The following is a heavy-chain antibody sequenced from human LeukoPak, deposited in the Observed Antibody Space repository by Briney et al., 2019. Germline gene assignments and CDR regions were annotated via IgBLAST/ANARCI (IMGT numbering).Heavy chain of an antibody. J-gene: IGHJ4*02. D-gene: IGHD6-19*01. CDR3: ARDRSGSGWLPHY. CDR1: GGGFTFTSHA. Sequence: ASVKVSCKASGGGFTFTSHAITWVRQAPGQGLEWMAGFIPIYGSPSYAQKFQGRVTMTTDTSTNTAYMELRSLTSDDTAVYYCARDRSGSGWLPHYWGQGTLVTVSS. V-gene: IGHV1-69*05. CDR2: FIPIYGSP.